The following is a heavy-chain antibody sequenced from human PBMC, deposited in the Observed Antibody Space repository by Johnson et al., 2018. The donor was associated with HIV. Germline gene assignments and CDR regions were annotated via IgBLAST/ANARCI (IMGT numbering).Heavy chain of an antibody. V-gene: IGHV3-11*01. J-gene: IGHJ3*02. CDR1: GFTFSDYY. Sequence: QVQLVESGGGLVKPGGSLRLSCAASGFTFSDYYMSWIRQAPGKGLEWVSYISSSGSTIYYADSVKGQFTISRDNSKNTLDLQMNSLRAEDTAVYYCVRAPQTYNWNYIMAFDMWGQGTMVTVSS. D-gene: IGHD1-7*01. CDR3: VRAPQTYNWNYIMAFDM. CDR2: ISSSGSTI.